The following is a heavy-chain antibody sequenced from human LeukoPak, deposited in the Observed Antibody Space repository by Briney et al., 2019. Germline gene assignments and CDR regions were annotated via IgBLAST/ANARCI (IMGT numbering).Heavy chain of an antibody. CDR3: AKDHPMIVVVGAFDI. CDR1: GFTFTSYA. CDR2: ISGSGGNT. V-gene: IGHV3-23*01. D-gene: IGHD3-22*01. Sequence: GGSLRLSCAASGFTFTSYAMNWVRQAPGKGLEWVSAISGSGGNTYYADSVKGRFTISRDNSKNTLYLHMNSLRAEDTAVYYCAKDHPMIVVVGAFDIWGQGTMATVSS. J-gene: IGHJ3*02.